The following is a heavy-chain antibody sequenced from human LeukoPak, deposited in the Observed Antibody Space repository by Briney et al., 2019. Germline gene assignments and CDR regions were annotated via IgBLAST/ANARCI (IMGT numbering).Heavy chain of an antibody. CDR2: IYYSGST. CDR3: ARVKDIVVVPAATASVWFDP. V-gene: IGHV4-31*03. Sequence: PSQTLSLTCTVSGGSISSGGYYWSWIRQHPGKGLEWIGYIYYSGSTYYNPSLKSRVTISVDTSKNQFSLKLSSVTAADTAVYYCARVKDIVVVPAATASVWFDPWGQGTLVTVSS. D-gene: IGHD2-2*01. J-gene: IGHJ5*02. CDR1: GGSISSGGYY.